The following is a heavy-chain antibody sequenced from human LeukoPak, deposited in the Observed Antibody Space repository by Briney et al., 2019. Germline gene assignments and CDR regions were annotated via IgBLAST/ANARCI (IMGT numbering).Heavy chain of an antibody. CDR2: ISSSSSYI. V-gene: IGHV3-21*01. D-gene: IGHD2/OR15-2a*01. CDR3: VRDGHYFVGPPDY. CDR1: GFTFSSYS. J-gene: IGHJ4*02. Sequence: GGSLRLSCAASGFTFSSYSMNWVRQAPGKGLEWVSSISSSSSYIYYADSVKGRFTISRDNAKNSLYLQMNSLRAEDTAVCYCVRDGHYFVGPPDYWGQGTLVTVSS.